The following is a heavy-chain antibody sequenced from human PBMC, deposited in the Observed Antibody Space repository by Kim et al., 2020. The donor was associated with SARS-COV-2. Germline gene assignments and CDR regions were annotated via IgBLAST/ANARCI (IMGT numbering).Heavy chain of an antibody. V-gene: IGHV4-39*01. CDR3: ARQSGYLTGWYAID. J-gene: IGHJ4*02. D-gene: IGHD6-19*01. CDR2: IYFSGST. Sequence: SETLSLTCSVSGVSITSSSYFWGWIRQPPGKGLEWIGTIYFSGSTYYNPSLRSRVTISVDTSKNQFSLKLNSVTAADTAVYYCARQSGYLTGWYAIDWGQGTLVTVSS. CDR1: GVSITSSSYF.